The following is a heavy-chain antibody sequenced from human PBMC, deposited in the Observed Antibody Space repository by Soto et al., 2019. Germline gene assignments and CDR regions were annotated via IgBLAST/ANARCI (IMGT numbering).Heavy chain of an antibody. D-gene: IGHD3-3*01. CDR1: GYTLTELS. CDR2: FDPEDGET. Sequence: ASVKVSCKVSGYTLTELSMHWVRQAPGKGLEWMGGFDPEDGETIYAQKFQGRVTMTEDTSTDTAYMELSSLRSEDTAVYYCATDRKYDFWSRTYGMDVWGQGTTVTVSS. V-gene: IGHV1-24*01. CDR3: ATDRKYDFWSRTYGMDV. J-gene: IGHJ6*02.